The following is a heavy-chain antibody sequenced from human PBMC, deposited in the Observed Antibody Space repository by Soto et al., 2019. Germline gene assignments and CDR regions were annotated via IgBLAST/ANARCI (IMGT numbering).Heavy chain of an antibody. CDR3: ARDQGRDGPPGWFDL. D-gene: IGHD2-15*01. V-gene: IGHV4-30-4*01. CDR2: IYYSGST. CDR1: GGSISSGDYY. J-gene: IGHJ2*01. Sequence: QVQLQESGPGLVKPSETLSLTCTVSGGSISSGDYYWSWIRQPPGKGLEWIGYIYYSGSTYYNPSLKSRVTISVDTSKNQFSLKLSSVTAADTAVYYCARDQGRDGPPGWFDLWGRGTLVTVSS.